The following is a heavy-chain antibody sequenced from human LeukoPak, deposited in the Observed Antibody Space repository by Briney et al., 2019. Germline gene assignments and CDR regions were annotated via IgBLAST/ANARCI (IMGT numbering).Heavy chain of an antibody. J-gene: IGHJ3*02. CDR1: RFTFSSDD. CDR2: INSNSDIM. CDR3: ARDRVTGAFDI. V-gene: IGHV3-48*02. Sequence: GGSLRLSCVASRFTFSSDDMNWVRQAPGKGLEWLSYINSNSDIMYYADSVKGRFTISRDNAKNSLYLQVNSLRDEDTAVYYCARDRVTGAFDIWGQGTLVTVSS. D-gene: IGHD3-10*01.